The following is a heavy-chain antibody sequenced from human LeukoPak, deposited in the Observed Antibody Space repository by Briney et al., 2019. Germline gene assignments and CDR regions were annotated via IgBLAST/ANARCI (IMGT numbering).Heavy chain of an antibody. Sequence: GGSLRLSCAGSGFTFSAYAMSWVRQALGKGLEWVSAIGSGSAGTHYADSVKGRFTIYRDDSKNTLYLQMNSLRAEDTAVYYCARPRLPVAGTRWFDPWGQGTLVTVSS. J-gene: IGHJ5*02. V-gene: IGHV3-23*01. CDR3: ARPRLPVAGTRWFDP. CDR1: GFTFSAYA. CDR2: IGSGSAGT. D-gene: IGHD6-13*01.